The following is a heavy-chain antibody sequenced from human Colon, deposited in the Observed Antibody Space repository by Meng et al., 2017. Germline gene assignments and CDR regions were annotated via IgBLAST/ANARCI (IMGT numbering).Heavy chain of an antibody. V-gene: IGHV3-21*01. J-gene: IGHJ5*02. CDR3: ARVGLRAVAGLGPIDT. Sequence: GESPKISCAASGFTFSKHSMNWVRQAPGKELEWVSSITTGGTYIYYADSVKGRFSISRDNAKNSLSLQMNSLRPEDTAVYFCARVGLRAVAGLGPIDTWGQGTLVTVSS. D-gene: IGHD6-19*01. CDR1: GFTFSKHS. CDR2: ITTGGTYI.